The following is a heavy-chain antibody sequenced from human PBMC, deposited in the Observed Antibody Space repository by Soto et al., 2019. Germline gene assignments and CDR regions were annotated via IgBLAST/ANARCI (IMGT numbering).Heavy chain of an antibody. J-gene: IGHJ4*02. CDR2: ISDDGINK. V-gene: IGHV3-30-3*01. D-gene: IGHD4-17*01. Sequence: QVQLVESGGGVVQPGRSLRLSCSASGFTFSDYAIHWVRQAPGKGLEWVAVISDDGINKYTADSVKGRFIISRDNSKNTVFLQMSSLGPEDTAVYYCARRITTSVTAMGYWGQGTLVTVSS. CDR1: GFTFSDYA. CDR3: ARRITTSVTAMGY.